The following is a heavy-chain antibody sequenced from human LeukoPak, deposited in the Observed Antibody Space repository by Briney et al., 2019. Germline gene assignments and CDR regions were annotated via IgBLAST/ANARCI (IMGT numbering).Heavy chain of an antibody. CDR3: ARVPHGEGYFDS. CDR1: GFTFSSYW. CDR2: INSDGST. V-gene: IGHV3-74*03. J-gene: IGHJ4*02. Sequence: QSGGSLRLSCAASGFTFSSYWMHWVRQAPGKGLVWVSRINSDGSTTYADSVKGRFTISRDNAKNTLYLQMDSLRGEDTAVYYCARVPHGEGYFDSWGQGTLVTVSS.